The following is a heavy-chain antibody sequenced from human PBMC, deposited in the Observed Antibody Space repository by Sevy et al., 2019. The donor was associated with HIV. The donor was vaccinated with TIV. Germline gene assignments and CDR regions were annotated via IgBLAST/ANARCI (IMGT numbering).Heavy chain of an antibody. J-gene: IGHJ4*02. CDR2: IYYSGST. Sequence: SETLSLTCTVSGGSISSYYWSWIRQPPGKGLEWIGYIYYSGSTNYNPSLKSRVTISVDTSKNQFSLKLSSVTAADPAVYYCARVRDGTFGGFDYWGQGTLVTVSS. V-gene: IGHV4-59*13. D-gene: IGHD1-26*01. CDR1: GGSISSYY. CDR3: ARVRDGTFGGFDY.